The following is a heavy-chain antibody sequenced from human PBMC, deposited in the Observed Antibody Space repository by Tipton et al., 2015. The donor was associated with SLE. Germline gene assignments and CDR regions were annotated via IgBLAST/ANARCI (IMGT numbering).Heavy chain of an antibody. V-gene: IGHV4-34*01. CDR1: GGSFSGYY. CDR2: INHSGST. D-gene: IGHD5-12*01. Sequence: LRLSCAVYGGSFSGYYWSWIRQPPEKGLEWIGEINHSGSTNYNPSLKSRVTISVDTSKNQFSLKLSSVTAADTAVYYCARDRGYSGYDWYFDYWGQGTLVTVSS. J-gene: IGHJ4*02. CDR3: ARDRGYSGYDWYFDY.